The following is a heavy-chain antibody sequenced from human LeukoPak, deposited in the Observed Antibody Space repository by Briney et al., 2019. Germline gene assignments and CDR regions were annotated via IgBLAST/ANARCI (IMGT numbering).Heavy chain of an antibody. D-gene: IGHD3-10*01. CDR1: GFTFSSYA. Sequence: PGGSLRLSCAASGFTFSSYAMSWVRQAPGKGLEWVSAISGSGGSTYYADSVKGRFTISRDNSKNTLYLQMNSLRAEDTAVYYCAKYEASRTMVRDSNFDYWGQGTLVTVSS. CDR2: ISGSGGST. J-gene: IGHJ4*02. V-gene: IGHV3-23*01. CDR3: AKYEASRTMVRDSNFDY.